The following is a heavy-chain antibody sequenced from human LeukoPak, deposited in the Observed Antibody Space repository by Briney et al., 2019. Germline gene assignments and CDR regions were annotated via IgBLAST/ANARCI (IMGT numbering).Heavy chain of an antibody. V-gene: IGHV3-33*01. CDR1: GFIFSHYG. D-gene: IGHD4-11*01. CDR2: IWSDGTTQ. Sequence: GGSLRLSCATSGFIFSHYGMHWVRQAPDKGLEWVAVIWSDGTTQFYADSVKGRFTISRDSSNTVYLQMNSLRVEDTAVYLCARDAQRGFDYSNSLQYWGQGALVTVSS. J-gene: IGHJ4*02. CDR3: ARDAQRGFDYSNSLQY.